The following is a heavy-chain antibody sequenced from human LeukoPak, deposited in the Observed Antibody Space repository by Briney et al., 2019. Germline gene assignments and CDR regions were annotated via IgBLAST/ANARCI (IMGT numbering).Heavy chain of an antibody. CDR1: GFTFSSYG. D-gene: IGHD3-16*01. CDR3: AKDSRWRSLGLPDY. CDR2: ISYDGSNK. J-gene: IGHJ4*02. V-gene: IGHV3-30*18. Sequence: GGSLRLSCAASGFTFSSYGMHWVRQAPSKGLEWVAVISYDGSNKYHAHSVKGRFTPSRGNSKNTLYLQMNSLRAEDTAVYYCAKDSRWRSLGLPDYWGQGTLVTVSS.